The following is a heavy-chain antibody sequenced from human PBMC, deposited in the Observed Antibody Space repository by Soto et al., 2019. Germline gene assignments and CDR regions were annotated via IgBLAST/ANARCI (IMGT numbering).Heavy chain of an antibody. V-gene: IGHV3-9*01. J-gene: IGHJ4*02. D-gene: IGHD3-22*01. Sequence: SQTLSSTSSGFSVRPNYMSWVRQAPGKGLEWVSGISWNSGSIGYGDSVKGRFTISRDNAKNSLYLQMNSLRAEDTALYYCAKDRNYDSSGFFEYWGQGTLVTVSS. CDR3: AKDRNYDSSGFFEY. CDR1: GFSVRPNY. CDR2: ISWNSGSI.